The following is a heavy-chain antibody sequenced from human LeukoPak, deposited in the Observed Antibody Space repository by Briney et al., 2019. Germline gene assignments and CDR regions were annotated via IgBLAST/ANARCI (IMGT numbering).Heavy chain of an antibody. J-gene: IGHJ4*02. Sequence: GASVKLSCKSSGYTFTSYGIRWVRQAPGQGLVLMGWICGYNGNTNYAQKLQGRVTMTTDTSTSTAYMELRSLRSDDTAVYYCAREGGIAAAADYWGQGTLVTVSS. V-gene: IGHV1-18*01. CDR3: AREGGIAAAADY. CDR2: ICGYNGNT. CDR1: GYTFTSYG. D-gene: IGHD6-13*01.